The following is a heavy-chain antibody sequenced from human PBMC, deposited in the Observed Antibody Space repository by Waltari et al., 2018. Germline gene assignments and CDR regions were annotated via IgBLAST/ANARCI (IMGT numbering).Heavy chain of an antibody. CDR1: GGTFSSYA. D-gene: IGHD3-22*01. CDR3: ASHDSSGYYRGYYFDY. CDR2: ISPSFGTA. V-gene: IGHV1-69*01. Sequence: QVQLVQSGAEVKKPGSSVKVSCKASGGTFSSYAISWVRQAPGQGLEWMGGISPSFGTANYAQKFQGRVTITADESTSTAYMELSSLRSEDTAVYYCASHDSSGYYRGYYFDYWGQGTLVTVSS. J-gene: IGHJ4*02.